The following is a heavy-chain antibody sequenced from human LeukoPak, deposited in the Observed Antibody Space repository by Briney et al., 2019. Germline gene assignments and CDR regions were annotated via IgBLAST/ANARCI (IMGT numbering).Heavy chain of an antibody. J-gene: IGHJ4*02. Sequence: SETLSLTCAVYGGSFSGYYWSWIRQPPGKGLEWIGEINHSGSTNYNPSLKSRVTISVDTSKNQFSLKLSSVTAADTAVYYCAGGGGYLYYWGQGTLVTVSS. CDR2: INHSGST. D-gene: IGHD3-22*01. CDR3: AGGGGYLYY. V-gene: IGHV4-34*01. CDR1: GGSFSGYY.